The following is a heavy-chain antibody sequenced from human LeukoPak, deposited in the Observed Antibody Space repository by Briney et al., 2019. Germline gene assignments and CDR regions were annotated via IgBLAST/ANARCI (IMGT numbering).Heavy chain of an antibody. CDR1: GYTFTSYY. J-gene: IGHJ4*02. D-gene: IGHD3-22*01. CDR2: INPSGGST. CDR3: ARDHYYDSSGYYSPFDY. V-gene: IGHV1-46*03. Sequence: ASVKVSCKASGYTFTSYYMHWVRQAPGPGLEWMGIINPSGGSTSYAQKFQGRVTMTRDTSTSTVYMELSSLRSEDTAVYYCARDHYYDSSGYYSPFDYWGQGTLVTVSS.